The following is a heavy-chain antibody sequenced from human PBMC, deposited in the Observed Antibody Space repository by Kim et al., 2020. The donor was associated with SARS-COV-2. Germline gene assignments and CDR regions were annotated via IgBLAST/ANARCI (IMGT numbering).Heavy chain of an antibody. Sequence: GGSLRLSCAASRFTFSDHYMDWIRQAPGKGLEWVGCVRNKAKSYTTEYAASVTGRFTISRDDSKNSLYLQMNSLKTEDTAGYYCTDVTGMDVWGQGTTVTVSS. CDR2: VRNKAKSYTT. J-gene: IGHJ6*02. V-gene: IGHV3-72*01. CDR3: TDVTGMDV. D-gene: IGHD4-4*01. CDR1: RFTFSDHY.